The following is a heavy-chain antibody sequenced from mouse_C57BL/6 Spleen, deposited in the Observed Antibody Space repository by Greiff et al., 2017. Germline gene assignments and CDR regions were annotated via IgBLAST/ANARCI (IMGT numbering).Heavy chain of an antibody. D-gene: IGHD1-1*01. V-gene: IGHV1-55*01. CDR1: GYTFTSYW. Sequence: QVQLQQPGAELVKPGASVKMSCKASGYTFTSYWITWVKQRPGQGLEWIGDIYPGSGSTNYNEKFKSKATLTVDTSSSTAYMQLSRLTSEDSAVYYCAREMDYDSPYAMDDWGQGTSVTVST. CDR2: IYPGSGST. J-gene: IGHJ4*01. CDR3: AREMDYDSPYAMDD.